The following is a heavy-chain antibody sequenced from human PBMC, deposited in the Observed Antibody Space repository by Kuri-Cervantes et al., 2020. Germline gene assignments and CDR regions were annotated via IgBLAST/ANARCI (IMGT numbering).Heavy chain of an antibody. Sequence: GESLKISCAASGFTFSNAWMSWVRQAPGKGLEWVGRIKSKTDGGTTDYAAPVKGRFTISRDNAKNSLYLQMNSLRAEDTAVYYCARQELGYCSGGSCYSGGTLFDYWGQGTLVTVSS. CDR1: GFTFSNAW. D-gene: IGHD2-15*01. J-gene: IGHJ4*02. CDR3: ARQELGYCSGGSCYSGGTLFDY. V-gene: IGHV3-15*01. CDR2: IKSKTDGGTT.